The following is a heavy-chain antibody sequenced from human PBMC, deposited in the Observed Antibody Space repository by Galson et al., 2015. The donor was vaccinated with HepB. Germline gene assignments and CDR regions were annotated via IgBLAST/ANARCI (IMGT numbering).Heavy chain of an antibody. V-gene: IGHV3-64D*06. D-gene: IGHD3-22*01. CDR2: ISSNGGST. J-gene: IGHJ5*02. CDR3: VKGAASYYYDTRFDP. CDR1: GFTFSSYA. Sequence: SLRLSCAASGFTFSSYAMHWVRQAPGKGLEYVSAISSNGGSTYYADSVKGRFTISRDNSKNTLYLQMSSLRAEDTAVYYCVKGAASYYYDTRFDPWGQGTLVTVSS.